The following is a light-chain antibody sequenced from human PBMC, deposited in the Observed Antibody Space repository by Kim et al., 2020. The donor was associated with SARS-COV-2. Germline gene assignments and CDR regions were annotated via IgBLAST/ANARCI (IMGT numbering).Light chain of an antibody. CDR1: QRVTGTY. Sequence: LFPGERAPLSCRASQRVTGTYLAWYQQKPGQAPRLLISDASSRAAGIPDRFSGNGSGTDFTLTISRLEPGDSAVYHCQQYGDSPKTFGQGTKVEI. CDR2: DAS. V-gene: IGKV3-20*01. CDR3: QQYGDSPKT. J-gene: IGKJ1*01.